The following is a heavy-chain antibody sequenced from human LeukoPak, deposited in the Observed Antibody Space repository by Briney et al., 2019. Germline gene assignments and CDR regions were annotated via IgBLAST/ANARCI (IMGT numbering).Heavy chain of an antibody. D-gene: IGHD3-10*01. J-gene: IGHJ4*02. V-gene: IGHV4-38-2*02. CDR3: ARIVYYHGSGSFHKFDY. CDR2: IYHSGSF. CDR1: GYSISSGYY. Sequence: SETLSLTCNVSGYSISSGYYWGWIRHPPRQGLEWIATIYHSGSFYYKQSLKSRVRISLDTSKNQFSLRLGSVTAADTAVYYCARIVYYHGSGSFHKFDYWGQGTLVTVSS.